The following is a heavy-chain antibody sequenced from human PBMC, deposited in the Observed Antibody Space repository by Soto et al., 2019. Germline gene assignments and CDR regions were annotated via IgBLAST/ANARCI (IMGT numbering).Heavy chain of an antibody. CDR3: ARLGGFWSGYYPYYYYMDV. D-gene: IGHD3-3*01. CDR1: GYSFTSYW. Sequence: PGESLKISCKGSGYSFTSYWIGWVRQMPGKGLEWMGIIYPGDSDTRYSPSFQGQVTISADKSISTAYLQWSSLKASDTAMYYCARLGGFWSGYYPYYYYMDVWGKGTTVTVSS. CDR2: IYPGDSDT. J-gene: IGHJ6*03. V-gene: IGHV5-51*01.